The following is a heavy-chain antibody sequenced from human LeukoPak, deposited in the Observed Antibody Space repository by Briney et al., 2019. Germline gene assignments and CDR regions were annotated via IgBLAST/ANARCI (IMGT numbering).Heavy chain of an antibody. CDR1: GGSISSYY. CDR2: IYYSGST. D-gene: IGHD3-10*01. V-gene: IGHV4-59*01. CDR3: ASGPYGSGSYSFDY. J-gene: IGHJ4*02. Sequence: SETLSLTCTVSGGSISSYYWSWIRQPPGKGLEWIGYIYYSGSTNYNPSLKSRVTISVDTSKNQFSLKLSSVTAADTAVYYCASGPYGSGSYSFDYWGQGTLVTVSS.